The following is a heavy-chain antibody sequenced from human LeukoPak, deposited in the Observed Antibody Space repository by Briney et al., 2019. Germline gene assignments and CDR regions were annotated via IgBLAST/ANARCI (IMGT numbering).Heavy chain of an antibody. D-gene: IGHD3-10*01. CDR1: GGSLSSYY. CDR2: IYYSGSS. Sequence: SETLSLTCTVSGGSLSSYYWSWVRQPPGKGLEWVGYIYYSGSSNYNPSLKSRVTLSVDTSKNQFSLKLSSVTAADTAVYYCARSRASYGSGSYYPYWGQGTLVTVSS. CDR3: ARSRASYGSGSYYPY. V-gene: IGHV4-59*01. J-gene: IGHJ4*02.